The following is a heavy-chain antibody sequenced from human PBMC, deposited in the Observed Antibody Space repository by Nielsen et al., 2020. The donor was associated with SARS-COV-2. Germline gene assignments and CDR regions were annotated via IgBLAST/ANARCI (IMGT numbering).Heavy chain of an antibody. CDR2: IWYDGSNK. CDR3: GRSHTVTTPPQWFDP. CDR1: GFTFNTYA. V-gene: IGHV3-33*01. Sequence: GESLKISCAASGFTFNTYAMHWVRQAPDKGLEWVAAIWYDGSNKYYTDSVKGRFTISRDNSKNTLYLEMNSLRAEDTAVYFCGRSHTVTTPPQWFDPWGQGTLVTVSS. D-gene: IGHD4-17*01. J-gene: IGHJ5*02.